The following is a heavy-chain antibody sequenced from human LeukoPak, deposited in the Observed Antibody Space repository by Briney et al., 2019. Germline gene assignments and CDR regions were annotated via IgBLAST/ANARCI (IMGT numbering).Heavy chain of an antibody. CDR3: ARTDWGSEYYFDY. Sequence: PSQTLSLTCTASTASISSGGYYWSWIRQPPGKGLEWFGYIFHTGNTYYSPSLKSRVTISVDTSKNQFSLNLNSVTAADTAVYYCARTDWGSEYYFDYWGQGTLVTVSS. D-gene: IGHD7-27*01. CDR2: IFHTGNT. J-gene: IGHJ4*02. CDR1: TASISSGGYY. V-gene: IGHV4-30-2*01.